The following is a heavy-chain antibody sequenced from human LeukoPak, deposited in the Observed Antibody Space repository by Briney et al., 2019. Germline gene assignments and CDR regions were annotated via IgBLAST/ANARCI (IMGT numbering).Heavy chain of an antibody. J-gene: IGHJ4*02. CDR3: ARVRLSGVIDY. V-gene: IGHV4-59*01. CDR2: IHYNGRT. Sequence: PSETLSLSCTVSGGSMYDYYWSWIRQPRVKGLEWIGHIHYNGRTNYNPSLESPATISIDMSKNQFSLNLSSVTAADTAVYYCARVRLSGVIDYWGQGTLVTVSS. CDR1: GGSMYDYY. D-gene: IGHD2-15*01.